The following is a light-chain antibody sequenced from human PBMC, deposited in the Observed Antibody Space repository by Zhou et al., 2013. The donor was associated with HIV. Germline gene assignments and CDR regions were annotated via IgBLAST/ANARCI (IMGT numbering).Light chain of an antibody. CDR2: AAS. J-gene: IGKJ2*01. Sequence: DIQMTQSPSSLSASVGDRVTITCRASQAIKNDLGWYQQTPGRAPKRLIYAASTLQSGVPSRFSGSGSGTEFALTISSLQPDDFATYYCQQYNSYSTFGQGYQAGDQT. V-gene: IGKV1-17*01. CDR1: QAIKND. CDR3: QQYNSYST.